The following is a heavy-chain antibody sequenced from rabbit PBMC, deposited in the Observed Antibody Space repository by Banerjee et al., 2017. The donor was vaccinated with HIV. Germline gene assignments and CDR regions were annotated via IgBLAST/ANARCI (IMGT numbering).Heavy chain of an antibody. Sequence: QSLEESGGDLVKPGASLTLTCTASGFSFSSGYYMCWVRQAPGKGLEWIACISTSSGYTYYASWAKGRFTISKTSSTTVTLQMTSLTAADTGTYFCARDNYYDVGDYTFNLWGQGTLVTVS. CDR2: ISTSSGYT. J-gene: IGHJ4*01. CDR3: ARDNYYDVGDYTFNL. CDR1: GFSFSSGYY. D-gene: IGHD2-1*01. V-gene: IGHV1S40*01.